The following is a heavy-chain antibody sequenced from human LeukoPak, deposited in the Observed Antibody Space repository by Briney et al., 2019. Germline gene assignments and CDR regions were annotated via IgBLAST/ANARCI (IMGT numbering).Heavy chain of an antibody. CDR3: AKDRRGAWEPYAFDI. CDR2: ISGSGGST. D-gene: IGHD1-26*01. CDR1: GFTFSSYG. Sequence: GGSLRLSCAASGFTFSSYGMSWVRQAPGKGLEWVSAISGSGGSTYYADSVKGRFTISRDNSKNTLYLQMNSLRAEDTAVYYCAKDRRGAWEPYAFDIWGQGTMVTVSS. V-gene: IGHV3-23*01. J-gene: IGHJ3*02.